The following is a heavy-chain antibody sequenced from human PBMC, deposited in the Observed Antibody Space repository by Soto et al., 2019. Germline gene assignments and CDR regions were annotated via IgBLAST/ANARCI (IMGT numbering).Heavy chain of an antibody. CDR1: GFTFSSYA. J-gene: IGHJ4*02. CDR2: ISYDGSNK. Sequence: GGSLRLSCAASGFTFSSYAMHWVRQAPGKGLEWVAAISYDGSNKYYADSVKGRFTISRDNSKNTLYLQMNSLRAEDTAVYYCARGPSRLTRFDYWGQGTLGTVSS. D-gene: IGHD6-6*01. CDR3: ARGPSRLTRFDY. V-gene: IGHV3-30-3*01.